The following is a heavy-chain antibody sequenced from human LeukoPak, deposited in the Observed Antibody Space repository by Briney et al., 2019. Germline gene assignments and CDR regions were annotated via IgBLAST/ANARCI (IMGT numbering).Heavy chain of an antibody. CDR2: MNLNSGKK. CDR1: VYTFTIYD. CDR3: VREWDCSSTSCSTNYYYCMDV. V-gene: IGHV1-8*01. D-gene: IGHD2-2*01. J-gene: IGHJ6*03. Sequence: ASLSVSCMASVYTFTIYDIKLVRQAPGQGREWMGWMNLNSGKKGDAQKFKGRVTMTRNTSISTAYMELTSLRSEETAVYNCVREWDCSSTSCSTNYYYCMDVWGKGTTVTVAS.